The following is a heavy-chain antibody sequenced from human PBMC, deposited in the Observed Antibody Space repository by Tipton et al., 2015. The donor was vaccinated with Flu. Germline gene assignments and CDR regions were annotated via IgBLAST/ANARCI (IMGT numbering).Heavy chain of an antibody. V-gene: IGHV3-23*01. CDR3: ARDKDWVPLDY. J-gene: IGHJ4*02. CDR2: ISGGGATR. D-gene: IGHD3/OR15-3a*01. CDR1: GFTFTRYA. Sequence: SLRLSCAASGFTFTRYAMSWVRQAPGKGLEWVSAISGGGATRYFADSVKGRFTTSRDNAKNTLYLEMNSLRAEDTAVYFCARDKDWVPLDYWGQGTRVTVSS.